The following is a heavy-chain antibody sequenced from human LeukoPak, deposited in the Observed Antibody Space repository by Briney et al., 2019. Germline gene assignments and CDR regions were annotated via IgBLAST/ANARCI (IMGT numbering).Heavy chain of an antibody. CDR3: ARDEGYTYGHPLDY. V-gene: IGHV3-33*01. CDR1: GFTVSNYV. Sequence: PGGSLRLSCAASGFTVSNYVMHWVRQAPGKGLEWVALIWSDGSNKYYADSVKGRFTISRDNSKNTLYLQMNSLRAEDTSVYFCARDEGYTYGHPLDYWGQGTLVTVSS. CDR2: IWSDGSNK. D-gene: IGHD5-18*01. J-gene: IGHJ4*02.